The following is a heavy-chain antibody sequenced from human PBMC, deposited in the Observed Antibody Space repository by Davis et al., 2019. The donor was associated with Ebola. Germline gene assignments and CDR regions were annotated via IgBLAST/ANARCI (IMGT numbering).Heavy chain of an antibody. Sequence: SVKVSCKASGYTFTSYGISWVRQAPGQGLEWMGRIIPILGIANYAQKFQGRVTITADKSTSTAYMELSSLRSEDTAVYYCAREGGYCSGGSCYSPLDYWGQGTLVTVSS. CDR1: GYTFTSYG. CDR2: IIPILGIA. CDR3: AREGGYCSGGSCYSPLDY. J-gene: IGHJ4*02. D-gene: IGHD2-15*01. V-gene: IGHV1-69*04.